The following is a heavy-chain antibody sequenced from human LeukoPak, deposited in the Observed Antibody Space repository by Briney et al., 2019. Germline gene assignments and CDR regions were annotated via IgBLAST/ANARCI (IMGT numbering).Heavy chain of an antibody. J-gene: IGHJ4*02. V-gene: IGHV3-30*02. CDR2: IRSDGSSK. CDR3: AKWSGDYPSYYLDY. D-gene: IGHD4-17*01. Sequence: GGSLRLSCAASGFTFRNYGMHWVRQAPGKGLEWVALIRSDGSSKNYADSVKGRFTISRDTSKNTVHSQMNNLRAEDTAVYYCAKWSGDYPSYYLDYWGQGTLVTVSS. CDR1: GFTFRNYG.